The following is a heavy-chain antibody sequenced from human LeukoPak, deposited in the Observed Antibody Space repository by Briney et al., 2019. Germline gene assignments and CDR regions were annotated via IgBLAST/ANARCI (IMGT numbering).Heavy chain of an antibody. CDR2: ISYDGSNK. V-gene: IGHV3-30*18. CDR1: GXTFSSYS. Sequence: GGSLGLSCAASGXTFSSYSMNWVRQAPGKGLEWVAVISYDGSNKYYADSVKGRFTISRDNSKNTLYLQMNSLRAEDTAVYYCAKDSPVGDYWGQGTLVTVSS. CDR3: AKDSPVGDY. J-gene: IGHJ4*02.